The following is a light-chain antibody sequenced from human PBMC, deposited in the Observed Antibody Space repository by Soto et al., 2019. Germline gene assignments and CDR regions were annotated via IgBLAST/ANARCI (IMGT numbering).Light chain of an antibody. V-gene: IGKV3-20*01. Sequence: EIVLTQSPGTLSLSPGERATLSCRASQSVSSSYLAWYQQKPGQAPRLLIYGASSRATGIPDRFSGSGSGTGFTLTIRRLEPEDFAVYYCQQYGSSPWTFGQGTQVEIK. CDR3: QQYGSSPWT. J-gene: IGKJ1*01. CDR1: QSVSSSY. CDR2: GAS.